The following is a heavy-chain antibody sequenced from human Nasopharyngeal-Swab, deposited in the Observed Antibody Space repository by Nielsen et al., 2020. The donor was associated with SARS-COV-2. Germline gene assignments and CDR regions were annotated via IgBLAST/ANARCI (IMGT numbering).Heavy chain of an antibody. CDR2: ISPYNGNT. V-gene: IGHV1-18*01. D-gene: IGHD1-26*01. Sequence: SVKVSCKASGYSFSSYGIGWVRQAPGQGLEWMGWISPYNGNTNYAQKFQGRVTVTTDTSTSTAYLHVRSLRSDDTAIYYCARKLGAPRAWYFDLWGRGTPVTVSS. CDR1: GYSFSSYG. CDR3: ARKLGAPRAWYFDL. J-gene: IGHJ2*01.